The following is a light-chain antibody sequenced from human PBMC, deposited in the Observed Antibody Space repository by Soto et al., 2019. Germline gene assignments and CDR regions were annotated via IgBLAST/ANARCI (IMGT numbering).Light chain of an antibody. V-gene: IGLV2-14*01. J-gene: IGLJ2*01. CDR1: SSDVGRYNY. Sequence: QSALTQPASVSGSPGQSITISCTGTSSDVGRYNYVSWYQQHPGKAPKLMIYEVSKRPSGVSHRFSGSKSGNTASLTISGLQAEDEADYYCNSYTSSNIRPMVFGGGTKLTVL. CDR3: NSYTSSNIRPMV. CDR2: EVS.